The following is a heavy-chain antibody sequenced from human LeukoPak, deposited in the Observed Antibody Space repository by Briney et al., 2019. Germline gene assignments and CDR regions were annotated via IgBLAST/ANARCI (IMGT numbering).Heavy chain of an antibody. CDR3: ARYGNKAADLAFDY. V-gene: IGHV1-46*01. CDR1: GYTFTTYY. CDR2: INPSGGST. J-gene: IGHJ4*02. Sequence: ASVKVSCKAAGYTFTTYYMHWVRQAPGQGLEWMGTINPSGGSTSYAQKFQGRVTMTRDTSTSTVYMELSSLRSEDTAVYYCARYGNKAADLAFDYWGQGTLVTVSS. D-gene: IGHD2-15*01.